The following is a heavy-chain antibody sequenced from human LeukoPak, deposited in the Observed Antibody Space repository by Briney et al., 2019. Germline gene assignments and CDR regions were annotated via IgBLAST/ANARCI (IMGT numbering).Heavy chain of an antibody. Sequence: SETLSLTCTVSGGSISSSSYYWGWIRQPPGKGLEWIGSIYYSGSTYYNPSLKSRVTISVDTSKNQFSLKLSSVTAADTAVYYCARHHQPRSGYYNFFDYWGQGTLVTVSS. J-gene: IGHJ4*02. CDR3: ARHHQPRSGYYNFFDY. CDR1: GGSISSSSYY. V-gene: IGHV4-39*01. CDR2: IYYSGST. D-gene: IGHD3-22*01.